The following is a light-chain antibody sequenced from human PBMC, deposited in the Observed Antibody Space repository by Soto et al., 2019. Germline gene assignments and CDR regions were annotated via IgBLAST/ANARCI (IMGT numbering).Light chain of an antibody. Sequence: DIVMTQSPDSLAVSLGERATINCKSSQSVLHSSNNKNYLAWYQQKPGQPPKLLIYWASTRESGVPDRFSGSGSGTDFTLTIGSLQAEDVAVYYCQQYYSTPETFGQGTKVEIK. V-gene: IGKV4-1*01. CDR3: QQYYSTPET. CDR1: QSVLHSSNNKNY. CDR2: WAS. J-gene: IGKJ1*01.